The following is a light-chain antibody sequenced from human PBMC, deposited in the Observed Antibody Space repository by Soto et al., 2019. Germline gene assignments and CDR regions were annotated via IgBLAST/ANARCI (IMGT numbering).Light chain of an antibody. J-gene: IGLJ1*01. CDR2: EDT. Sequence: QSALAQPPSASGSPGQSVTISCTGTSSDVGDNYVSWYQQHLGKAPKLIIYEDTLRPSGVPDRFSGSKSGNTASLTVSGLQADDEADYCCSAYAGSNTFVFGTGTKLTVL. CDR3: SAYAGSNTFV. V-gene: IGLV2-8*01. CDR1: SSDVGDNY.